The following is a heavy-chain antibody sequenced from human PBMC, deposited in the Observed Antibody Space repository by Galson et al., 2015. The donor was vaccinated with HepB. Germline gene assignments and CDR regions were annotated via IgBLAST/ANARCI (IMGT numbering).Heavy chain of an antibody. CDR1: GFTFSRYS. V-gene: IGHV3-48*01. D-gene: IGHD5-24*01. Sequence: SLRLSCAAYGFTFSRYSMNWVRQAPGKGLEWVSYISSSSSTIYYADSVKGRFTISRDNAKNSLYLQMNSLRAEDTAVYYCARGYKRTSSRFDYWGQGTLVTVSS. CDR3: ARGYKRTSSRFDY. CDR2: ISSSSSTI. J-gene: IGHJ4*02.